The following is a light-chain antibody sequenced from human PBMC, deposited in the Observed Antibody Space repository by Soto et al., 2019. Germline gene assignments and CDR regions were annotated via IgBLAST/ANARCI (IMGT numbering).Light chain of an antibody. V-gene: IGLV2-18*02. CDR2: EVS. CDR1: SSDVGSYNR. Sequence: QSVLTQPPSVSGSPGQSVAISCTGTSSDVGSYNRVSWYQQPPGTAPKVMIYEVSNRPSGVPDRFSVSKSGNTASLTISGLQAEDEADYYCSSYTSSSTYVFGTGTKLTVL. CDR3: SSYTSSSTYV. J-gene: IGLJ1*01.